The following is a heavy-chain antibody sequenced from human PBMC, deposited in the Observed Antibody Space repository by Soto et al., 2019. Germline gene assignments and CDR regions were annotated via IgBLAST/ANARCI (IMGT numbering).Heavy chain of an antibody. J-gene: IGHJ6*02. CDR1: GGSFIGYY. CDR2: INHSGST. D-gene: IGHD4-17*01. CDR3: VSVEGTPTVTGDYYYYAADA. Sequence: SETLSLTCYVYGGSFIGYYWRWIRHPPGRGREWIGEINHSGSTNYNPSLKSRVSFSLDKSQNQLSLKLTSVTGADTAIYYCVSVEGTPTVTGDYYYYAADAWGQGTAVTVSS. V-gene: IGHV4-34*01.